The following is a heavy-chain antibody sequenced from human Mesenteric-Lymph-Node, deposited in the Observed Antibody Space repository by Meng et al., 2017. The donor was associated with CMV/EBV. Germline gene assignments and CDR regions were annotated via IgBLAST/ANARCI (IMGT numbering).Heavy chain of an antibody. CDR1: GFTFSSYA. Sequence: GGSLRLSCAASGFTFSSYAMSWVRQAPGKGLEWVSAISGSGGSTYYADSVKGRFTISRDNSKNTLYLQMNNLRAEDTAVYFCARAKIAAGFWSGFYDYWGQGVQVTVSS. J-gene: IGHJ4*02. CDR3: ARAKIAAGFWSGFYDY. D-gene: IGHD3-3*01. CDR2: ISGSGGST. V-gene: IGHV3-23*01.